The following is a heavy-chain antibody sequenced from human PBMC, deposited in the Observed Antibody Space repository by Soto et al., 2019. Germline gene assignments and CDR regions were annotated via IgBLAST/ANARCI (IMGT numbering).Heavy chain of an antibody. CDR2: INHSGST. V-gene: IGHV4-34*01. CDR3: ARVLRYFDWLLGLFDY. D-gene: IGHD3-9*01. J-gene: IGHJ4*02. CDR1: GGSFSGYY. Sequence: PSETLSLTCAVYGGSFSGYYWSWIRQPPGKGLEWIGEINHSGSTNYNQSLKSRVTISVDTSKNQFSLKLSSVTAADTAVYYCARVLRYFDWLLGLFDYWGQGTLVTVSS.